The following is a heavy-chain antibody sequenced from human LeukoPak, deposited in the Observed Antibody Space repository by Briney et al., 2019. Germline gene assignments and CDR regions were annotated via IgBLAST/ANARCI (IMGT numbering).Heavy chain of an antibody. D-gene: IGHD3-10*01. Sequence: GGSLRLSCAASGFTFSSYWMSWVRQAPGKGLEWVANIKQDVSEKYYVDSVKGRFTISRDNSKNTLYLQMNSLRAEDTAVYYCAKYYGSGSYEGFDPWGQGTLVTVSS. CDR3: AKYYGSGSYEGFDP. J-gene: IGHJ5*02. CDR2: IKQDVSEK. V-gene: IGHV3-7*03. CDR1: GFTFSSYW.